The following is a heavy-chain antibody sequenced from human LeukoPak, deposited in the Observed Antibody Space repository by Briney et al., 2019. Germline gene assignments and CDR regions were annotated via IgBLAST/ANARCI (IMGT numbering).Heavy chain of an antibody. D-gene: IGHD2-15*01. CDR1: GFTFSSYS. J-gene: IGHJ4*02. CDR3: AKVVVVDPFDY. CDR2: ISSSSSYI. Sequence: GGSLRLSCAASGFTFSSYSMNWVRQAPGKGLEWVSSISSSSSYIYYADSVKGRFTISRDNAKNSLYLQMNSLRAEDTAVYYCAKVVVVDPFDYWGQGTLVTVSS. V-gene: IGHV3-21*01.